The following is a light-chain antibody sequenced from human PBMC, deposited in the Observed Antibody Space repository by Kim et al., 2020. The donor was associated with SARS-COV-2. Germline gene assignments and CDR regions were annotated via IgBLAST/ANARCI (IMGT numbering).Light chain of an antibody. CDR1: TRADGGGYY. V-gene: IGLV7-43*01. Sequence: GTVTPTSAGSTRADGGGYYHTWDQQQPRQAPTYLIYYENSNRSSVPAQFSGCHKGGNAALTITGGQHEDEADYYCFSYYGSNYQDVFGTGTKVTVL. J-gene: IGLJ1*01. CDR3: FSYYGSNYQDV. CDR2: YEN.